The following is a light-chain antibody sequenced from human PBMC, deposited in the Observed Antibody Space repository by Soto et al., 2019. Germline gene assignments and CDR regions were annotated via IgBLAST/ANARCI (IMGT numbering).Light chain of an antibody. V-gene: IGLV2-23*01. CDR2: EGI. Sequence: QSALTQPASVSGSPGQSITISCTGTSSDVGYYNLVSWYQHHPGKAPKLIIFEGIKRPSGVSNRFSGSKSGNTASLTISGLQTEDEADYYCCSYAGRSTLFGGGTKVTVL. CDR1: SSDVGYYNL. J-gene: IGLJ2*01. CDR3: CSYAGRSTL.